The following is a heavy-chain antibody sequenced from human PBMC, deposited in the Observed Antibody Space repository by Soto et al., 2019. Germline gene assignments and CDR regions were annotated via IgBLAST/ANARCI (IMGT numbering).Heavy chain of an antibody. Sequence: QVHLVQSGAEVKTPGASVRVSCKTSGYTFRNYAIHWVRQAPGQRLEWLGDINVDNGNTEYSQNFRDRVTITRDTSASTAYMELSSLTSQDTAVYYVARGDGRGSWRFDYWGQGTLVTVSS. CDR3: ARGDGRGSWRFDY. CDR2: INVDNGNT. CDR1: GYTFRNYA. D-gene: IGHD3-10*01. J-gene: IGHJ4*02. V-gene: IGHV1-3*01.